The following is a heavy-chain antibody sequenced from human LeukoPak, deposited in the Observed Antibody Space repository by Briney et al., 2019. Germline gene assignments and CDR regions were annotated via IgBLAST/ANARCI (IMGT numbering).Heavy chain of an antibody. V-gene: IGHV4-59*01. CDR1: GGSIRGYY. CDR3: ARVAHYDTWDFDY. Sequence: SETLSLTCTVSGGSIRGYYWSWIRQPPGRGLEWIGYISYNGGTNYNPALKSRLSISVDTSKNQFSLNLNSVTAADTAVYFCARVAHYDTWDFDYWGQGTLVTVSS. D-gene: IGHD3-16*01. J-gene: IGHJ4*02. CDR2: ISYNGGT.